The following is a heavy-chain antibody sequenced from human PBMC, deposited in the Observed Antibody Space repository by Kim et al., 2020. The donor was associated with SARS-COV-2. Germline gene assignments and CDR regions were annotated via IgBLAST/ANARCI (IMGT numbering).Heavy chain of an antibody. J-gene: IGHJ5*02. CDR2: VYYSGST. CDR3: ARRSIDSRATGWFDP. D-gene: IGHD3-22*01. Sequence: SETLSLTCTVSGGSISSSSYFWGWIRQPPGKGLEWIGSVYYSGSTYYNSSLKRRVTISVDTSKNQFSLKVSSVTAADTAVYYCARRSIDSRATGWFDPWG. CDR1: GGSISSSSYF. V-gene: IGHV4-39*07.